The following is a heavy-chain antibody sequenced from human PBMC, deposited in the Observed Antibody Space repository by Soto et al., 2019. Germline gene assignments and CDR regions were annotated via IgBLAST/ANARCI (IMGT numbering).Heavy chain of an antibody. CDR1: GFTFSSYS. CDR3: ARGYQEGIVVVPADSDY. D-gene: IGHD2-2*01. Sequence: GGSLRLSCAASGFTFSSYSMNWVRQAPGKGLEWVSSISSSSSYIYYADSVEGRFTISRDNAKNSLYLQMNSLRAEDTAVFYCARGYQEGIVVVPADSDYWGQGTLVTVSS. V-gene: IGHV3-21*01. J-gene: IGHJ4*02. CDR2: ISSSSSYI.